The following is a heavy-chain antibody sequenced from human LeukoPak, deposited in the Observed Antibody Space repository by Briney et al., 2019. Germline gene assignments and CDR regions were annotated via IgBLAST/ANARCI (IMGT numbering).Heavy chain of an antibody. V-gene: IGHV4-4*07. CDR3: ARVVMWELDYYFDY. CDR1: GRSISSYY. CDR2: IYTSGST. D-gene: IGHD1-26*01. J-gene: IGHJ4*02. Sequence: PSETLSLTCTVSGRSISSYYWSWIRQPAGKGLEWIGRIYTSGSTNYNPSLKSRVTMSVDTSKNQFSLKLSSVTAADTAVYYCARVVMWELDYYFDYWGQGTLVTVSS.